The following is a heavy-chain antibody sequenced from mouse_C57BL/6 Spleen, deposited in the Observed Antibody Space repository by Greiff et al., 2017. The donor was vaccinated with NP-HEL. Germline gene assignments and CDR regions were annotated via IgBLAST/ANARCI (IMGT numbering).Heavy chain of an antibody. CDR2: IYPGDGDT. CDR3: AREGYHAMDY. V-gene: IGHV1-82*01. J-gene: IGHJ4*01. CDR1: GYAFSSSW. Sequence: VQLQQSGPELVKPGASVKISCKASGYAFSSSWMNWVKQRPGKGLEWIGRIYPGDGDTNYNGKFKGKATLTADKSSSTAYMQLSSLTSEDSAVYFCAREGYHAMDYWGQGTSVTVSS.